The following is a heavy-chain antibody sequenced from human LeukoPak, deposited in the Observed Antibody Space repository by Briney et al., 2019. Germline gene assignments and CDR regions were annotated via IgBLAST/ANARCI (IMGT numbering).Heavy chain of an antibody. D-gene: IGHD2-2*01. CDR1: GGSISSSSYY. CDR2: IYYSGST. Sequence: SETLSLTCTVSGGSISSSSYYWGWIRQPPGKGREWIGSIYYSGSTYYNPSLKSRVTISVDTSKNQFSLKLSSVTAADTAVYYCARLRYCSSTSCYFWFDPWGQGTLVTVSS. V-gene: IGHV4-39*01. CDR3: ARLRYCSSTSCYFWFDP. J-gene: IGHJ5*02.